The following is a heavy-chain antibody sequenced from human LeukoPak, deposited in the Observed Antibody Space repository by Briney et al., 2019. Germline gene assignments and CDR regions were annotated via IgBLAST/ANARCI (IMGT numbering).Heavy chain of an antibody. CDR2: IYYSGST. J-gene: IGHJ4*02. Sequence: SETLSLTCTVSGGSVSSDNYYWSWIRQPPGRGLEWIGYIYYSGSTNYNPSLKRRVTISVDTSKNQFSLKLSSVTAADTAVYYCAKGGHSSGWYHDYWGQGTLVTVSS. D-gene: IGHD6-19*01. CDR3: AKGGHSSGWYHDY. V-gene: IGHV4-61*01. CDR1: GGSVSSDNYY.